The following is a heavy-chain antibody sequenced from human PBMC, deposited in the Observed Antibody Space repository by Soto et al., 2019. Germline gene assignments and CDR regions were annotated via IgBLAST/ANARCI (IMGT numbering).Heavy chain of an antibody. D-gene: IGHD5-12*01. CDR1: GGSISSGDYY. V-gene: IGHV4-30-4*01. J-gene: IGHJ6*02. CDR2: IYYSGST. Sequence: QVQLQESGPGLVKPSQTLSLTCTVSGGSISSGDYYWSWIRQPPGKGLEWIGYIYYSGSTYYHTSLHSRVTISVDASKNQFSLKLRSVTAADTAMYYCARDGVGYVRPGYHYGLDVLGQVTTVTVSS. CDR3: ARDGVGYVRPGYHYGLDV.